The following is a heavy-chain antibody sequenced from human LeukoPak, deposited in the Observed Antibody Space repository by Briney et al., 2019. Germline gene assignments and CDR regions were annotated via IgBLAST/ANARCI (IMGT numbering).Heavy chain of an antibody. CDR2: ISGSGGST. V-gene: IGHV3-23*01. CDR1: GFTFSSYA. J-gene: IGHJ4*02. Sequence: PGGSLRLSCAAPGFTFSSYAMSWVRQAPGKGLEWVSAISGSGGSTYYADSVKGRFAISRDNSKNTLYLQMNSLRAEDTAVYYCAKDLVATDIVVVPAAMAYWGQGTLVTVSS. CDR3: AKDLVATDIVVVPAAMAY. D-gene: IGHD2-2*01.